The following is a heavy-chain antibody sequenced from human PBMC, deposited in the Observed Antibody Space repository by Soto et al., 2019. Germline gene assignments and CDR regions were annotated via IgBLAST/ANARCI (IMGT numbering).Heavy chain of an antibody. D-gene: IGHD3-16*01. CDR1: GFTFSSYE. CDR3: ARPGLNDYVGYFQH. Sequence: GGSLRLSCAASGFTFSSYEMHWVRQAPGKGLEWVSYISSSGSTIYYADSVKGRFTISRDNAKNSLYLQMNSLRAEDTAVDYCARPGLNDYVGYFQHWGQGTLVTVSS. J-gene: IGHJ1*01. V-gene: IGHV3-48*03. CDR2: ISSSGSTI.